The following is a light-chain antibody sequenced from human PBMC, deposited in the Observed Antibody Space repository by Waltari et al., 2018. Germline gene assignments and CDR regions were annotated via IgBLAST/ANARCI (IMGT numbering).Light chain of an antibody. Sequence: SVLAQPPSASGPPGQRVTISCSGSSSNIGSNPASWYQHLPGTPPNLLIYSNNRRPSGVPDLISGTKSGTSASLAISGLQSDDETDYYCAVWDDSLNGWVFGGGTKLTVL. CDR3: AVWDDSLNGWV. J-gene: IGLJ3*02. V-gene: IGLV1-44*01. CDR1: SSNIGSNP. CDR2: SNN.